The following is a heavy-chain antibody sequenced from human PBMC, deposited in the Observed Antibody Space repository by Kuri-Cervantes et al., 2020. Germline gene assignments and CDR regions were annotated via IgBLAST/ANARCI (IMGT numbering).Heavy chain of an antibody. CDR3: ARELIAAAGYG. Sequence: SETLSLTCAVYGGSFSGYYWSWIRQPPGKGLEWIGEINHSGSTNYNPSLKSRVTISVDTSKNQFSLKLSSVTAADTAVYYCARELIAAAGYGWGQGTLVTVSS. D-gene: IGHD6-13*01. CDR2: INHSGST. J-gene: IGHJ4*02. V-gene: IGHV4-34*01. CDR1: GGSFSGYY.